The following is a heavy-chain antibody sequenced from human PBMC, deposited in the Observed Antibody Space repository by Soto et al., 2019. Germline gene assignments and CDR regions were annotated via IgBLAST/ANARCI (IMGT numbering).Heavy chain of an antibody. J-gene: IGHJ4*02. CDR2: INQDGSES. CDR1: GLAFSTYW. D-gene: IGHD6-6*01. Sequence: EVQLVESGGGLVQPGGSLRLSCVVSGLAFSTYWMSWVRQAPGKGLEGVANINQDGSESYYVYSVKGRFTISRDNAKNSLYLQMTSLRADDTAVYYCARPARECNSPACANWVQGTLFTVSS. V-gene: IGHV3-7*01. CDR3: ARPARECNSPACAN.